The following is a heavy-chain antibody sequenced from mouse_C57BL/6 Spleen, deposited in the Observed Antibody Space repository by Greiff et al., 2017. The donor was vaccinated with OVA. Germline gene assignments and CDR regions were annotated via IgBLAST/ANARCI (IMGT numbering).Heavy chain of an antibody. CDR2: IRNKANNHAT. J-gene: IGHJ3*01. Sequence: EVQLVESGGGLVQPGGSMKLSCAASGFTFSDAWMDWVRQSPEQGLEWVAEIRNKANNHATYYAESVKGRLTISRDDSKRSVYLQMNSFRDDDAVIFYCTRAPYGKPSAYWGKGTLGTVSA. D-gene: IGHD2-1*01. CDR3: TRAPYGKPSAY. CDR1: GFTFSDAW. V-gene: IGHV6-6*01.